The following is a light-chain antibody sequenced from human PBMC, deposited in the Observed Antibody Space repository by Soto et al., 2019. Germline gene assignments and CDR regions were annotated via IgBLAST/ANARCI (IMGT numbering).Light chain of an antibody. V-gene: IGLV2-14*01. CDR3: SSYRKSNTFV. CDR1: TSDVGGYNY. Sequence: LTQPASVSGSPGQSITISCTGTTSDVGGYNYVSWYQHHPGRAPQLMIYEVTHRPSGVSNRFSGSKSGNTASLTISGLQAEDGADYYCSSYRKSNTFVFGTGTKSPS. J-gene: IGLJ1*01. CDR2: EVT.